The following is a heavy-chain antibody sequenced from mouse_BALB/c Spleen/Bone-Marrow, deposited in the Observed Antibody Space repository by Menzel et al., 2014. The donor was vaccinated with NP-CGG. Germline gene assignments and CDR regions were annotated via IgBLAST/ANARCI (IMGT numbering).Heavy chain of an antibody. Sequence: LQQSGPELVRPGASVKLSCKASGYTFTSYWMHWVKQRPGQGLEWIGNIYPGTGSTNYDEKFKGKATLTVDTSPSTAYMQLSSLTSEDSAVYYCARWLLLDYWGQGTTLTVSS. J-gene: IGHJ2*01. V-gene: IGHV1S22*01. CDR3: ARWLLLDY. CDR1: GYTFTSYW. D-gene: IGHD2-3*01. CDR2: IYPGTGST.